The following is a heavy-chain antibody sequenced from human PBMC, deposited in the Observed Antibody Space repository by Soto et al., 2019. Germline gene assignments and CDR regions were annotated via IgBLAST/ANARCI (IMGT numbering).Heavy chain of an antibody. CDR3: NSAFVYSSSPYYFDY. CDR2: ISGSGGST. D-gene: IGHD6-6*01. J-gene: IGHJ4*02. CDR1: GFTFSSYA. V-gene: IGHV3-23*01. Sequence: PGGSLRLSCAASGFTFSSYAMSWVRQAPGEGLEWVSAISGSGGSTYYADSVKGRFTISRDNSKNTLYLQMNSLRAEDTAVYYCNSAFVYSSSPYYFDYWGQGTLVTVSS.